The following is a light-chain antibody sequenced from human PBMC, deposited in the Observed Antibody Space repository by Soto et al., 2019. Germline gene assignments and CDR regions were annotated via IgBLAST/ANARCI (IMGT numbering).Light chain of an antibody. J-gene: IGKJ2*01. CDR2: GSS. CDR1: QTVSGNY. CDR3: QQYGSSPPYT. V-gene: IGKV3-20*01. Sequence: EIVLTQSPGTLSLSPGERATLSCRASQTVSGNYLAWYQQKPRQSPRLLIYGSSDRATGIPDRFSGSGSGTDFTLTITRVEPEDFSVYYCQQYGSSPPYTFGQGTKLEIK.